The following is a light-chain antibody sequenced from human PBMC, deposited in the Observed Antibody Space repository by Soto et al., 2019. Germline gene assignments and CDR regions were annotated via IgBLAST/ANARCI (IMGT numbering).Light chain of an antibody. CDR1: SSDVGGYNY. CDR2: GVT. V-gene: IGLV2-11*01. J-gene: IGLJ2*01. CDR3: CSYAGSDILI. Sequence: ALTQPRSVSGSPGQSVTISCTGTSSDVGGYNYVSWYQRHPGKAPKLIISGVTKRPSGVPDRFSGSKSGNTASLTISGLQAEDEADYDCCSYAGSDILIFGGGTQLTVL.